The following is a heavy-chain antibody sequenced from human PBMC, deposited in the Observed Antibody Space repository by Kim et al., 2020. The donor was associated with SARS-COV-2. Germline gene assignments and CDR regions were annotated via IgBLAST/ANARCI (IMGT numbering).Heavy chain of an antibody. CDR1: GFTFSSYT. Sequence: GGSLRLSCAASGFTFSSYTMNWVRQAPGKRLEWVASISGSGHQTNYDDSLAGRLTVSRDNSKNLLFLQLNSLRAEDTAVYYCAKDDTYCDDDRSAE. CDR2: ISGSGHQT. J-gene: IGHJ1*01. D-gene: IGHD2-21*02. CDR3: AKDDTYCDDDRSAE. V-gene: IGHV3-23*01.